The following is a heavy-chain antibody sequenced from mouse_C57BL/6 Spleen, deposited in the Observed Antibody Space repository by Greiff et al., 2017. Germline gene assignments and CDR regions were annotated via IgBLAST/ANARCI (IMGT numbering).Heavy chain of an antibody. CDR3: AGCYAIDY. V-gene: IGHV1-64*01. CDR1: GYTFTSYW. CDR2: IHPNSGGT. Sequence: VQLQQPGAELVKPGASVKLSCKASGYTFTSYWMHWVKQRPGQGLEWIGMIHPNSGGTTYHEKFKSTATLTVDNSSSTAYMQLSSLTSEVSAVFYCAGCYAIDYWGQGTTVTVSA. D-gene: IGHD3-3*01. J-gene: IGHJ4*01.